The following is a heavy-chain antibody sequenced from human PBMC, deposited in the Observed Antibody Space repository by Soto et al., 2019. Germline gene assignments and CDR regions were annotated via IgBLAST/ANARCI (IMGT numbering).Heavy chain of an antibody. CDR2: INPNSGGT. J-gene: IGHJ4*02. Sequence: GASVKVSCKASGHTFTGYYMHWVRQAPGQGLERMGWINPNSGGTNYAQKFQGWVTMTRDTSISTAYMELSRLRSDDTAVYYCARAREPMPYGGYLWYFDYWGQGTLVTVSS. V-gene: IGHV1-2*04. D-gene: IGHD4-17*01. CDR1: GHTFTGYY. CDR3: ARAREPMPYGGYLWYFDY.